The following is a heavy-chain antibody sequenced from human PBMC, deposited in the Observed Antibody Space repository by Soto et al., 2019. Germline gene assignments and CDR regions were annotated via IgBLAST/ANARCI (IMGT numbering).Heavy chain of an antibody. V-gene: IGHV3-53*04. CDR2: IYTGGST. CDR1: GFTVSSNH. Sequence: EVQLVESGGGLVQPGGSLRLSCAASGFTVSSNHISWVRQAPGKGLEWVSVIYTGGSTYYADSVKGRFTISRHNSKNTVYLQMNSLRAEDTAVYYCARDSGKANYFDYWGQRTLVTVSS. D-gene: IGHD1-26*01. CDR3: ARDSGKANYFDY. J-gene: IGHJ4*02.